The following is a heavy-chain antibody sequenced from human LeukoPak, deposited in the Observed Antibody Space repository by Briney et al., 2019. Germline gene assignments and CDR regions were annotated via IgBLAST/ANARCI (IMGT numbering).Heavy chain of an antibody. CDR2: VYHSGSI. J-gene: IGHJ4*02. Sequence: SETLSLTCTVSGDSLVSGHYWGWIRQPPGQGLEWVGSVYHSGSIYYNPSLKSRVIMSVDTSKNQFSLKLSSVTAADTAVYYCARDLRSSWPNFDYWGQGTLVTVSS. D-gene: IGHD6-13*01. CDR1: GDSLVSGHY. V-gene: IGHV4-38-2*02. CDR3: ARDLRSSWPNFDY.